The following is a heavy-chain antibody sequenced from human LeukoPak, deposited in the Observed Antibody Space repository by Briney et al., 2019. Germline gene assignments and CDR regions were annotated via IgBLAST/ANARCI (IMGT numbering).Heavy chain of an antibody. J-gene: IGHJ4*02. V-gene: IGHV4-39*01. Sequence: SETLSLTCSVSGGSISSSNYYWGWIRQPPGKGLEWIGSIYYSGSAYYNPSLKSRVTISVDTSKNQFSLQLSSVTAADTAVYYCARRPTIFDYWGQGTLVTVSS. D-gene: IGHD5-24*01. CDR1: GGSISSSNYY. CDR2: IYYSGSA. CDR3: ARRPTIFDY.